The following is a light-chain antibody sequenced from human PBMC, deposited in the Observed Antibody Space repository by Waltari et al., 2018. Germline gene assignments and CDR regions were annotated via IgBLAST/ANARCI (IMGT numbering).Light chain of an antibody. CDR2: AAS. CDR1: QSISRY. J-gene: IGKJ1*01. CDR3: QQSYSTWT. Sequence: DIQMTQSPSSLSASVGDRVTITCRTSQSISRYLNWYQQKPGKAPKLLIYAASSLQSGVPSRFRGSGAGTDFPLTISSLRPEDFATYYCQQSYSTWTFGQGTKVEIK. V-gene: IGKV1-39*01.